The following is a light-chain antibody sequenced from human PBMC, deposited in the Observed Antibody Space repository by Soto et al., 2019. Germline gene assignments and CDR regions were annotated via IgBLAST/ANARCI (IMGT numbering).Light chain of an antibody. CDR3: QSFDSSLSGWL. CDR1: SSNIGAGYD. CDR2: GDT. J-gene: IGLJ3*02. V-gene: IGLV1-40*01. Sequence: QSVLTQPPSVSGAPGQRVTISCTGSSSNIGAGYDVHSYQQLPGTAPKLLISGDTNRPSGVPDRFSGSKSGTSASLAITGLRAEDEADYYCQSFDSSLSGWLFGGGTKLTVL.